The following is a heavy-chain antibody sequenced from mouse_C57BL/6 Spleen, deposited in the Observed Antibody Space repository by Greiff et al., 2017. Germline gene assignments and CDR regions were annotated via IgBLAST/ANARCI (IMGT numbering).Heavy chain of an antibody. V-gene: IGHV2-2*01. CDR1: GFSLTSYG. CDR3: ARRTTVVAHYYAMDY. Sequence: VKLVESGPGLVQPSQSLSITCTVSGFSLTSYGVHWVRQSPGKGLEWLGVIWSGGSTDYNAAFISRLSISKDNSKSQVFFKMNSLQADDTAIYYCARRTTVVAHYYAMDYWGQGTSVTVSS. J-gene: IGHJ4*01. D-gene: IGHD1-1*01. CDR2: IWSGGST.